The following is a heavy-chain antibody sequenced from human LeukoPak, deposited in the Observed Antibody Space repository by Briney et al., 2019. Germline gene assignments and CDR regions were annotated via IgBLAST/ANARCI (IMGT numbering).Heavy chain of an antibody. Sequence: GGSLRLSCAASGFTVSSNYMSWVRQAPGKGLEWVSVIYSGGSTYYADSVKGRFTISRDNSKNTLYLQMNSLRAEDTAVYYCARGLHRITMNKKYYFDYWGQGTLVTVSS. CDR2: IYSGGST. V-gene: IGHV3-66*01. J-gene: IGHJ4*02. CDR1: GFTVSSNY. CDR3: ARGLHRITMNKKYYFDY. D-gene: IGHD3-22*01.